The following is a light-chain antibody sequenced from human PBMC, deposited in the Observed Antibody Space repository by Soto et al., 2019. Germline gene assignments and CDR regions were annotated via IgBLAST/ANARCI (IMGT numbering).Light chain of an antibody. CDR1: QSVSSSY. Sequence: EIVLTQSPGTLSLSPGERATLSCRASQSVSSSYLVWYQQRPGQPPRLLIYGTPNRAAGIPDRFTGTGSGTDFTLTIYRLEPEDSAVYYCQQYGSSALTFGGGTKV. J-gene: IGKJ4*01. V-gene: IGKV3-20*01. CDR2: GTP. CDR3: QQYGSSALT.